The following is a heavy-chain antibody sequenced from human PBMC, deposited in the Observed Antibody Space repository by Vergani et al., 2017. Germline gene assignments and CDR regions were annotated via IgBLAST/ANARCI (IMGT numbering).Heavy chain of an antibody. CDR3: ARGGRYSASWAPFDY. V-gene: IGHV1-18*01. CDR2: ISAYNGNT. Sequence: QVQLVQSEAEVKKPEASVKVSCKASNYTFIDYGISWVRQAPGQGLEWMGWISAYNGNTNYAPKFQGRVTMTTETTTSTAYMNLSSLTSDDTAVYYCARGGRYSASWAPFDYWGQGTLVTVSS. D-gene: IGHD6-13*01. J-gene: IGHJ4*02. CDR1: NYTFIDYG.